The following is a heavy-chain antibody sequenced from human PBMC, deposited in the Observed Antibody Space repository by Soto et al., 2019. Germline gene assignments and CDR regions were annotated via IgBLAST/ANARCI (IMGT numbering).Heavy chain of an antibody. CDR1: GFTFSSYS. CDR3: ARDSGYSGYDSFDY. J-gene: IGHJ4*02. V-gene: IGHV3-21*01. D-gene: IGHD5-12*01. Sequence: EVQLVESGGGLVKPGGSLRLSCAASGFTFSSYSMNWVRQAPGKGLEWVSSISSSSSYIYYADSAKGRFTISRDNAKNSLYLQMNSLRAEDTAVYYCARDSGYSGYDSFDYWGQGTLVTVSS. CDR2: ISSSSSYI.